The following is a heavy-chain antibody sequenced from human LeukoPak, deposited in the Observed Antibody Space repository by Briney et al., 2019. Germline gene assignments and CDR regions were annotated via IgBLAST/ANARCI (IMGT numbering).Heavy chain of an antibody. CDR3: ARSSYCSGGSCYGTYYFDY. CDR2: ISAYNGNT. CDR1: GYTFTSYG. J-gene: IGHJ4*02. D-gene: IGHD2-15*01. Sequence: ASVKVSCKASGYTFTSYGISWVRQAPGQGLEWMGWISAYNGNTNYAQKLQGRVTMTTDTSTSTAYMELRSLRSDDTAVYYCARSSYCSGGSCYGTYYFDYWGQGTLITVSS. V-gene: IGHV1-18*01.